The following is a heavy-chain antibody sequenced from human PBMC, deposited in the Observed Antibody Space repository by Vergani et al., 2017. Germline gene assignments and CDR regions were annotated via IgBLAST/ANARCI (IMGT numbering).Heavy chain of an antibody. J-gene: IGHJ4*02. V-gene: IGHV1-18*04. CDR1: GYAFTNYG. CDR3: ARAGRMPWYFDY. CDR2: INAYNGDT. Sequence: QVQLVQSGAVLKKPGASVKISCKASGYAFTNYGVAWVRQAPGQRLEWVAWINAYNGDTRFAQNFQGRVTMTTDTSTSTAYLELRSLRSDDTAFYYCARAGRMPWYFDYLGQGTLVTGSS. D-gene: IGHD1-14*01.